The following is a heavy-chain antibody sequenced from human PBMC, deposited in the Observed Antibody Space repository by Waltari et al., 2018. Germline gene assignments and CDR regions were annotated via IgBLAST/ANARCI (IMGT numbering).Heavy chain of an antibody. CDR3: AREARDTPMGPLFDY. Sequence: EVQLVESGGGLAQPGGYLRLSCTASGFTFTNYWMSWVRQAPGKGLEWVATIRQYGNEMHYVDSVNGRFTISRDNARNSLYLQMDSLGGDDTAVYYCAREARDTPMGPLFDYWGQGALVSVSS. CDR1: GFTFTNYW. D-gene: IGHD5-18*01. CDR2: IRQYGNEM. J-gene: IGHJ4*02. V-gene: IGHV3-7*01.